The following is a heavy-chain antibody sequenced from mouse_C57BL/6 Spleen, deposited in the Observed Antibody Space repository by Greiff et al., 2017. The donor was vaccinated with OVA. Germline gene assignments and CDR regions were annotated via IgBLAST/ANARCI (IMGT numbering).Heavy chain of an antibody. D-gene: IGHD3-2*02. J-gene: IGHJ3*01. CDR3: ARGPLDSSGYSFAY. Sequence: QVTLNVSGPGILQSSQTLSLTCSFSGFSLSTSGMGVSWIRQPSGKGLEWLAHIYWDDDKRYNPSLKSRLTISKDTSRNQVFLKITSVDTADTATDYCARGPLDSSGYSFAYWGQGTLVTVSA. CDR1: GFSLSTSGMG. V-gene: IGHV8-12*01. CDR2: IYWDDDK.